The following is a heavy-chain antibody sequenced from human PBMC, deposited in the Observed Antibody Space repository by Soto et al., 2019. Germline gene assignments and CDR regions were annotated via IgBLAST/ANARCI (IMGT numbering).Heavy chain of an antibody. CDR2: MSPNSANP. J-gene: IGHJ6*02. CDR1: GHSLTSYV. CDR3: ARGYSSSWWIQYYYYGRHV. D-gene: IGHD6-13*01. V-gene: IGHV1-8*03. Sequence: ASVKVCCKASGHSLTSYVLNWVRQAAGHGLGWRGWMSPNSANPDYAHKFQRRHTITRTTSISTAYMEPSSLRSEDTAVYYCARGYSSSWWIQYYYYGRHVWGQGTTVTVSS.